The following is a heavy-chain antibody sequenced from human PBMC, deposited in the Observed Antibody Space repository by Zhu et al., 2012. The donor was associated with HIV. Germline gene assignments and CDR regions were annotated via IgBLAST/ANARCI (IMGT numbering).Heavy chain of an antibody. V-gene: IGHV4-38-2*02. J-gene: IGHJ4*02. CDR1: GYSIRSGYY. CDR2: IYHRGTT. CDR3: SREYYGSGSYQVSY. Sequence: QVQLQESGPGLVKASETLSLTCGVSGYSIRSGYYWGWIRQPPGKGLEWIGSIYHRGTTYYNPSLKSRVTLSMDTSKNQFSLKLRFVTAADTAVYYCSREYYGSGSYQVSYWGQGTRXSSPQ. D-gene: IGHD3-10*01.